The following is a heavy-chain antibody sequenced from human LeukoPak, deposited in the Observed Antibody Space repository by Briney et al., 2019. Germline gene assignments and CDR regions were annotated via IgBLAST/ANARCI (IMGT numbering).Heavy chain of an antibody. CDR3: ARLYGDYVGF. D-gene: IGHD4-17*01. Sequence: TPSETLSLTCTVSGGSISSSSYYWGWIRQPPGKGLGWIGSIYYSGSTYYNPSLKSRVTISVDTSKNQFSLKLSSVTAADTAVYYCARLYGDYVGFWGQGTLVTVSS. V-gene: IGHV4-39*01. J-gene: IGHJ4*02. CDR1: GGSISSSSYY. CDR2: IYYSGST.